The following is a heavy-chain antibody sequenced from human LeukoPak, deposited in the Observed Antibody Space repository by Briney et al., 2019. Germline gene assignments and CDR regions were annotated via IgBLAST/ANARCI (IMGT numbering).Heavy chain of an antibody. CDR2: VYYSGST. Sequence: SETLSLTCTVTGGSISSSSYYWGWIRQPPGKGLEWIGSVYYSGSTNYNPSLESRVTISVDTSKNQFSLNLSSVTAADTAVYYCAREWGGVTTLGSYFDYWGQGTLVTVSS. V-gene: IGHV4-39*07. J-gene: IGHJ4*02. CDR1: GGSISSSSYY. CDR3: AREWGGVTTLGSYFDY. D-gene: IGHD4-17*01.